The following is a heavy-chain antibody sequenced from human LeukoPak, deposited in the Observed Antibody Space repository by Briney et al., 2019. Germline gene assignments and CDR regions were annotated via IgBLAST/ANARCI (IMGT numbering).Heavy chain of an antibody. CDR3: ARLSERRVLRYLTRAFDI. CDR1: GGSISSSSYY. D-gene: IGHD3-9*01. V-gene: IGHV4-39*07. Sequence: SETLSLTCTVSGGSISSSSYYWGWIRQPPGKGLEWIGSIYYSGSTYYNPSLKSRVTISVDTSKNQFSLKLSSVTAADTAVYYCARLSERRVLRYLTRAFDIWGQGTMVTVSS. CDR2: IYYSGST. J-gene: IGHJ3*02.